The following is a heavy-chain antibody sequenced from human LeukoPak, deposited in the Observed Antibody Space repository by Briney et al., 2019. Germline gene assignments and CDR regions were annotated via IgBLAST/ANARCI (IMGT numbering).Heavy chain of an antibody. D-gene: IGHD3-9*01. CDR2: ISSSGSTI. J-gene: IGHJ3*02. V-gene: IGHV3-48*03. CDR3: AKSGYDISDAFDI. Sequence: QTGGSLRLSCAASEFTFSSYEMNWVRQAPGKGLEWVSYISSSGSTIYYADSVKGRFTISRDNAKNSLYLQMNSLRAEDTAVYYCAKSGYDISDAFDIWGQGTMVTVSS. CDR1: EFTFSSYE.